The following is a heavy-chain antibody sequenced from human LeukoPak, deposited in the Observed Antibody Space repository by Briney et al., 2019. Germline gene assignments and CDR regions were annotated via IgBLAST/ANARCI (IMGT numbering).Heavy chain of an antibody. CDR2: ISSSSSTI. J-gene: IGHJ5*02. Sequence: GGSLRLSCAASGFTFSSYSMNWVRQAPGKGLEWVSYISSSSSTIYYADSVKGRFTISRDNAKNSLYLQMNSLRAEDTAVYYCARVGLGYCSSTSCLNWFDPWGQGTLVTVSS. CDR1: GFTFSSYS. V-gene: IGHV3-48*01. CDR3: ARVGLGYCSSTSCLNWFDP. D-gene: IGHD2-2*01.